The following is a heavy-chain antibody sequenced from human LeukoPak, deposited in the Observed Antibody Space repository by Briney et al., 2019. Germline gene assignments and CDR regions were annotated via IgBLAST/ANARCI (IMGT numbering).Heavy chain of an antibody. Sequence: PGGSLRLSCATSGFTFNNYAMTWVRQAPGKGLEWVSTISGSGGSTYYADSVKGRFTISRDNSKNTLYLQMNSLRAEDTAVYYCAKGGLLDYTITYIDYWGQGTLVTVSS. CDR1: GFTFNNYA. D-gene: IGHD3-3*01. CDR2: ISGSGGST. J-gene: IGHJ4*02. V-gene: IGHV3-23*01. CDR3: AKGGLLDYTITYIDY.